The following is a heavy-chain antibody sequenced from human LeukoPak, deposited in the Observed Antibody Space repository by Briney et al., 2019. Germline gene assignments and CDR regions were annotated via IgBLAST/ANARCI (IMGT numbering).Heavy chain of an antibody. J-gene: IGHJ4*02. CDR3: ARGTLNIPGEQGAFDY. Sequence: PSETLSLTCTVSGGSISSYYWSWIRQAPGRGLEWIGYIYYSGSTNYNPSLKSRVTISVDTSKNQFSLKLSSVTAADTAVYYCARGTLNIPGEQGAFDYWGQGTLVTVSS. CDR1: GGSISSYY. CDR2: IYYSGST. D-gene: IGHD1-14*01. V-gene: IGHV4-59*08.